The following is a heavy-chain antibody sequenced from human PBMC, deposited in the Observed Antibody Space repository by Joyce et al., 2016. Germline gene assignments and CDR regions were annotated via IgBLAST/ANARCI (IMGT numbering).Heavy chain of an antibody. V-gene: IGHV1-46*01. J-gene: IGHJ3*02. Sequence: QVQLVQSGAEVKKPGASVKVSCKASGYTFTSAYMHCVRQAHGQGIEVMEIIKTSGVSKSYGKKFQGRGTMTRDTSTITGYMELSSLRSEDTSGYYCARGNQQIEINDDAFDIWGQGTMVTVSS. CDR1: GYTFTSAY. CDR2: IKTSGVSK. D-gene: IGHD6-13*01. CDR3: ARGNQQIEINDDAFDI.